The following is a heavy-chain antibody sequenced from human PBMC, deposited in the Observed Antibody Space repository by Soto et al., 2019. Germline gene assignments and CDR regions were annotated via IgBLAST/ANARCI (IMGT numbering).Heavy chain of an antibody. CDR2: IRSKANSYAT. CDR3: ARDGKSGSYSNYFDY. Sequence: GGSLRLSCAASGFTFSGSAMHWVRQASGKGLEWVGRIRSKANSYATAYAASVKGRFTISRDDSKNTAYLQMNSLKTEDTAVYYCARDGKSGSYSNYFDYWGQGT. J-gene: IGHJ4*02. CDR1: GFTFSGSA. D-gene: IGHD1-26*01. V-gene: IGHV3-73*01.